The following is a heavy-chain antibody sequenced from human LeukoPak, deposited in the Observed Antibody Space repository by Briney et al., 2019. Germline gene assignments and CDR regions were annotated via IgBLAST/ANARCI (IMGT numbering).Heavy chain of an antibody. CDR1: GFTFSSYA. CDR3: PRQSYASGWNPFDY. V-gene: IGHV3-23*01. J-gene: IGHJ4*02. CDR2: ISGGGITT. Sequence: GGSLRLSCAASGFTFSSYAMSWVRQAPGKGLEWVSAISGGGITTYYADSAKGRFTISRDNSKNTMFLQMNSLRADGTAVYYCPRQSYASGWNPFDYWGQGILVTVSS. D-gene: IGHD6-19*01.